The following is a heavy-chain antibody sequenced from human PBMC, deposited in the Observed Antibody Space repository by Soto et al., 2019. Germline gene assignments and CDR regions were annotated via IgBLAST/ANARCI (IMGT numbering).Heavy chain of an antibody. CDR1: GFTFSSYA. Sequence: GGSLRLSCAASGFTFSSYAMIWVRQAPGKGLEWVSAISGSGGSTYYADSVKGRFTISRDNSKNTLYLQMNSLRAEDTAVYYCAKGEVRGVRYFDYWGQGTLVTVSS. D-gene: IGHD3-10*01. CDR2: ISGSGGST. V-gene: IGHV3-23*01. J-gene: IGHJ4*02. CDR3: AKGEVRGVRYFDY.